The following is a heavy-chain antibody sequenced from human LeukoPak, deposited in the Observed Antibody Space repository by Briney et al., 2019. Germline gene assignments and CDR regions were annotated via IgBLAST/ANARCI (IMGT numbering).Heavy chain of an antibody. Sequence: GGSLRLSCAASGFTFSSYEMNWVRQAPGKGLEWVSYISSSGSTIYYADSVKGRFTISRDNAKNSLYLQMNSLRAEDTAVYYCARADYDYVWGSYRPFDYWGQGTLVTVSS. CDR3: ARADYDYVWGSYRPFDY. CDR2: ISSSGSTI. V-gene: IGHV3-48*03. D-gene: IGHD3-16*02. J-gene: IGHJ4*02. CDR1: GFTFSSYE.